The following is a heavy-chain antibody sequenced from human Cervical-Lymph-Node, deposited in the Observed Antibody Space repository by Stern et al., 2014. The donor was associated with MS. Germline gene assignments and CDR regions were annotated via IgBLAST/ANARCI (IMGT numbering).Heavy chain of an antibody. CDR1: GFSLSSFGVG. J-gene: IGHJ4*02. Sequence: QITLKESGPTLVRPTQTLTLTWTFSGFSLSSFGVGVGWIRQPPGKALEWLALIYWDDDERYSPVLRTRLNITKDTSKNQVVLTMTDMDPMDTATYYCAREIATVVPFDYWGQGTLVTVSS. D-gene: IGHD6-13*01. CDR2: IYWDDDE. CDR3: AREIATVVPFDY. V-gene: IGHV2-5*02.